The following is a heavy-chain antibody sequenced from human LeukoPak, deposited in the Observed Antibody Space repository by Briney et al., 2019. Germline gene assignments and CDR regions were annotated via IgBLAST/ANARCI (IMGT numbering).Heavy chain of an antibody. Sequence: ASVKVSCKASGYTFTGYYMHWVRQAPGQGLEWMGWINPNSGGTNYAQKFQGRVTMTRDTSISTAYMELSRLRSDDTAVYYCASPYDSSGYDAFNIWGQGTMVTVSS. CDR1: GYTFTGYY. CDR3: ASPYDSSGYDAFNI. J-gene: IGHJ3*02. V-gene: IGHV1-2*02. CDR2: INPNSGGT. D-gene: IGHD3-22*01.